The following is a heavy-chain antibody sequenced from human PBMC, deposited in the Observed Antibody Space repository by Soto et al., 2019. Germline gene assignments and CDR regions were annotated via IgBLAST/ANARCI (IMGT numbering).Heavy chain of an antibody. J-gene: IGHJ6*02. V-gene: IGHV3-13*01. D-gene: IGHD3-9*01. Sequence: EAQLVESGGGLVQPGGSLRLSCAASGFTLSSYDIHWVRQATGEGLAWVSGIGSGGDTHYADSVKGRFIISREDGKNSLYLQMNNLRVGDTAVYYCTRKTPPTGMEVWGQGATVTVSS. CDR2: IGSGGDT. CDR1: GFTLSSYD. CDR3: TRKTPPTGMEV.